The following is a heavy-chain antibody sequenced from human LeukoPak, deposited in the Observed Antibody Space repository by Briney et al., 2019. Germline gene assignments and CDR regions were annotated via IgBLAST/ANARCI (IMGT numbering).Heavy chain of an antibody. CDR2: ISSSGSTI. CDR3: ARDNCSGGSCYNP. J-gene: IGHJ5*02. Sequence: GGSLRLSCAASGFTFGDYYMSWIRQAPGKGLEWVSYISSSGSTIYYADSVKGRFTISRDNAKNSLYLQMNSLRAEDTAVYYCARDNCSGGSCYNPWGQGTLVTVSS. CDR1: GFTFGDYY. D-gene: IGHD2-15*01. V-gene: IGHV3-11*01.